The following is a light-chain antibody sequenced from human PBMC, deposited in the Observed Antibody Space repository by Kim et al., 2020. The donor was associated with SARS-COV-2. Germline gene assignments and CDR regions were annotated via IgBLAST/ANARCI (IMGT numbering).Light chain of an antibody. CDR2: GAS. J-gene: IGKJ1*01. CDR1: QSLNNN. V-gene: IGKV3-15*01. Sequence: EIVMTQSPATLSVSPGGRATLSCRASQSLNNNLAWYQQKPGQAPRLLIFGASARASGIPARFSGSGSGTEFTLTISSLQSEDLAVYYCQQYNDWPRTFGQGTKVEIK. CDR3: QQYNDWPRT.